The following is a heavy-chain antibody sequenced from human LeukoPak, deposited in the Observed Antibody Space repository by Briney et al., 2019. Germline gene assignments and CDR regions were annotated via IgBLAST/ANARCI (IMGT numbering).Heavy chain of an antibody. CDR1: GFTFSSYG. V-gene: IGHV3-30*03. CDR2: ISYDGSNK. D-gene: IGHD6-19*01. Sequence: TGGSLRLSCAASGFTFSSYGMHWVRQAPGKGLEWVAVISYDGSNKYYADSVKGRFTISRDNAKNSLYLQMNSLRDEDTAVYYCARLAVADNYWGQGTLVTVSS. CDR3: ARLAVADNY. J-gene: IGHJ4*02.